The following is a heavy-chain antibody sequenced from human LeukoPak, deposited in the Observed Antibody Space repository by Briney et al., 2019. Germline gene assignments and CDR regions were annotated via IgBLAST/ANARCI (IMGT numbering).Heavy chain of an antibody. CDR1: GFTISNCW. Sequence: GGSLRLSCAASGFTISNCWMHWVRQALGKGLVWVSRINSDGSSTSYADSVKGRFTISRDNAKNTLYLQINSLRAEDTAVYYCVRDNLYYYDSSGYTFDYWGQGTLVTVSS. CDR3: VRDNLYYYDSSGYTFDY. D-gene: IGHD3-22*01. J-gene: IGHJ4*02. V-gene: IGHV3-74*01. CDR2: INSDGSST.